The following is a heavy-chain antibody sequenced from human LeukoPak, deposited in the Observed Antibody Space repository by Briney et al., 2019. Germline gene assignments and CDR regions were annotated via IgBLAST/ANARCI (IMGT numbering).Heavy chain of an antibody. CDR2: ISDSGGGT. Sequence: GGSLRLSCAASGFIFSRYVMSWVRQAPGKGLEWVSAISDSGGGTYYVDSVKCRFPISRDNSKNTLYLQMNSLRAEDTAVYYCAKLYNGYGDESFDYWGQGTLVTVSS. D-gene: IGHD4-17*01. CDR1: GFIFSRYV. J-gene: IGHJ4*02. V-gene: IGHV3-23*01. CDR3: AKLYNGYGDESFDY.